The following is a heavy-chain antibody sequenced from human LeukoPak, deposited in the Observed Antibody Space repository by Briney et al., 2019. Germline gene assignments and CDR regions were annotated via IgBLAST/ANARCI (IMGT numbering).Heavy chain of an antibody. D-gene: IGHD1-1*01. Sequence: GGSLRLSCAASGFTFSSYGMHWVRQAPGKGLEWGAFIRYDGSNKYYADSVKGRFTISRDNSKNTLYLQMNSLRAEDTAVYYCARTTGSKNAFDIWGQGTMVTVSS. CDR3: ARTTGSKNAFDI. V-gene: IGHV3-30*02. J-gene: IGHJ3*02. CDR2: IRYDGSNK. CDR1: GFTFSSYG.